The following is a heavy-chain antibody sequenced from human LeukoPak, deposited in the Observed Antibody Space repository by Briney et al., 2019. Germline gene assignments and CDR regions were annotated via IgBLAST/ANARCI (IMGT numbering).Heavy chain of an antibody. CDR2: INEDGSNK. V-gene: IGHV3-7*01. Sequence: GGSLRLSCTASGFSFSNHYMRWIRQAPGKGLEWVANINEDGSNKWHLGSVKGRFTVSRDNARNSLYLQMNSLRVEDTAVYYCTRVIVAVPGYFDYFDFWGQGVLVTVYS. D-gene: IGHD6-19*01. J-gene: IGHJ4*02. CDR1: GFSFSNHY. CDR3: TRVIVAVPGYFDYFDF.